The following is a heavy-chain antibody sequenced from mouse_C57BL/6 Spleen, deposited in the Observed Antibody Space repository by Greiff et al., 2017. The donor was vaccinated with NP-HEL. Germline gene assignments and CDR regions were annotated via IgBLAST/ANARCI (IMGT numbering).Heavy chain of an antibody. CDR2: LSDGGSYT. D-gene: IGHD2-4*01. CDR3: AREGLRPFDY. V-gene: IGHV5-4*01. Sequence: EVKLMESGGGLVKPGGSLKLSCAASGFTFSSYAMSWVRQTPEKRLEWVATLSDGGSYTYYPDNVKGRFTISRDNAKNNLYLQMSHLKSEDTAMYYCAREGLRPFDYWGQGTTLTVSS. CDR1: GFTFSSYA. J-gene: IGHJ2*01.